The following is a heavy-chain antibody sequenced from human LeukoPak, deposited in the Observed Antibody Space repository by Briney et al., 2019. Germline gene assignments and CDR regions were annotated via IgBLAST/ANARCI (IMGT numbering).Heavy chain of an antibody. CDR3: ARRAPTQQLVRGFDY. Sequence: ASVKVSCKASVYTFTSYGISWVRQAPGQGLEWMGWISAYNGNTNYAQKLQGRVTMTTDTSTSPAYMELRSLRSDDTAVYYCARRAPTQQLVRGFDYWGQGTLVTVSS. CDR1: VYTFTSYG. D-gene: IGHD6-13*01. J-gene: IGHJ4*02. CDR2: ISAYNGNT. V-gene: IGHV1-18*01.